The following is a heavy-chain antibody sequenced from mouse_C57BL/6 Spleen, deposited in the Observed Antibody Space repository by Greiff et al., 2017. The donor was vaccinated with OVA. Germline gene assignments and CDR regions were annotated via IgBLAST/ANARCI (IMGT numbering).Heavy chain of an antibody. Sequence: EVQLQQSGAELVRPGASVKLSCTASGFNIKDYYMHWVKQRPEQGLEWIGRIDPEDGDTAYAPKFQGKATMTADTSSNTAYLQLSSLTSEDTAVYYCAKGYRGYGSSWYFDVWGTGTTVTVSS. V-gene: IGHV14-1*01. J-gene: IGHJ1*03. CDR2: IDPEDGDT. CDR3: AKGYRGYGSSWYFDV. CDR1: GFNIKDYY. D-gene: IGHD1-1*01.